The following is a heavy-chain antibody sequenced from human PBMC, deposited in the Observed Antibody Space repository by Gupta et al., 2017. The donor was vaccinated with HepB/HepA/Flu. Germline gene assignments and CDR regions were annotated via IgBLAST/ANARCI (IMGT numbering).Heavy chain of an antibody. D-gene: IGHD3-10*01. J-gene: IGHJ4*02. CDR1: GFTSSSSA. CDR2: ISYSGSST. V-gene: IGHV3-23*01. Sequence: EVQLLESGGGLVQPGGSLRLSCAASGFTSSSSAMTWVRQASGKGLDWVSFISYSGSSTYYADSVKGRFTISRDNSKNMLYLQMNTLRAEDTAVYYCAKVARFPFYWGQRTQVTVSS. CDR3: AKVARFPFY.